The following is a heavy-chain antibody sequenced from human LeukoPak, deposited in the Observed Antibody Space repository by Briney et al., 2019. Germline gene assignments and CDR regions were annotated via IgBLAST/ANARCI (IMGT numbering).Heavy chain of an antibody. CDR2: INQSGNQK. V-gene: IGHV3-7*01. CDR1: GFTFTKHW. CDR3: AEGTIG. Sequence: PGGSLRLSCAASGFTFTKHWMSWVRQAPGKGLEWVANINQSGNQKYYVDSVKGRFTISRDNARNSLYLQMNSLRAEDTAVYYCAEGTIGWDQGTLVSVSS. D-gene: IGHD2-8*01. J-gene: IGHJ4*02.